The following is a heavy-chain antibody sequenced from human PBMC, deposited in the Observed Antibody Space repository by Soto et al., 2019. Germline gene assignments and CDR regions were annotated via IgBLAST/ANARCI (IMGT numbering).Heavy chain of an antibody. D-gene: IGHD2-15*01. V-gene: IGHV3-33*08. J-gene: IGHJ5*02. Sequence: SLRLSCAASGFTFSSYSMNWVRQAPGKGLEWVAYIWTSRSKDDYADSVKGRFTVFRDDSQSTIHLQMNSLRAEDTGVYYCARDGCSGGSCLVDPWGQGTLVTVSS. CDR1: GFTFSSYS. CDR3: ARDGCSGGSCLVDP. CDR2: IWTSRSKD.